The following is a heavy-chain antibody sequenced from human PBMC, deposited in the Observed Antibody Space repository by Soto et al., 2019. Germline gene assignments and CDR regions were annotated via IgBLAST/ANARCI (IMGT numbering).Heavy chain of an antibody. CDR2: VYPDDSDT. J-gene: IGHJ6*02. CDR3: ARRYDFWSISSGRYLKGLDV. Sequence: GESLKISCRGSGYSFTNFFIVWVRQMPGKGLEWMGMVYPDDSDTKYNPSFEGQVTISADRSSAYLQWKTLRASDTAIYFCARRYDFWSISSGRYLKGLDVWGQGNTVTVYS. D-gene: IGHD3-3*01. V-gene: IGHV5-51*01. CDR1: GYSFTNFF.